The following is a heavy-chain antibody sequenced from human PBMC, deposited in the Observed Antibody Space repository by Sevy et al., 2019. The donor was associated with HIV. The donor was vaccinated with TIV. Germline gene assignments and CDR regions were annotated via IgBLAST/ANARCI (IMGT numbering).Heavy chain of an antibody. CDR2: INSDGSST. V-gene: IGHV3-74*01. CDR3: ARDLGATLRIAVAAYFDY. Sequence: GGSLRLSCAASGFTFSSYWMHWDRQAPGKGLVWVSRINSDGSSTSYANSVKGRFTISRDNAKNTLYLQMNSLRAEDTAVYYCARDLGATLRIAVAAYFDYWGQGTLVTVSS. CDR1: GFTFSSYW. J-gene: IGHJ4*02. D-gene: IGHD6-19*01.